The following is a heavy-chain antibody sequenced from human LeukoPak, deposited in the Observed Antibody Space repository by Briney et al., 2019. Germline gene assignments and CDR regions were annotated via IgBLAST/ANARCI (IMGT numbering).Heavy chain of an antibody. D-gene: IGHD4-23*01. J-gene: IGHJ5*02. V-gene: IGHV1-2*02. CDR2: INPNSGDT. Sequence: ASVKVSCKASGYTFTGYYMHWVRQAPGQGLEWMGWINPNSGDTNYAQKFQGRVTMTRDTSISTAYMELSRLRSDDTAVYYCAGYGGNKGIDPWGQGALVTVSS. CDR1: GYTFTGYY. CDR3: AGYGGNKGIDP.